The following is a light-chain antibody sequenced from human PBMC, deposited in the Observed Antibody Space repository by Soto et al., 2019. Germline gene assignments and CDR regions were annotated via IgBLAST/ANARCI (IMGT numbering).Light chain of an antibody. J-gene: IGLJ1*01. V-gene: IGLV2-14*01. CDR1: SSDVGGYNY. CDR3: FSYTSSTAYV. CDR2: EVS. Sequence: QSAPTQPASVSGSPGQSITISCTGTSSDVGGYNYVSWYQQHPGKAPKLMIYEVSNRPSGISNRFSASKSGNTASLTISGLQAEDEADYYCFSYTSSTAYVFGTGTKLTVL.